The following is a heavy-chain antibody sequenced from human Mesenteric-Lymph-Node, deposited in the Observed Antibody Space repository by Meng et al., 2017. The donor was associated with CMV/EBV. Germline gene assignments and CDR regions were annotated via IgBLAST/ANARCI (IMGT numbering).Heavy chain of an antibody. J-gene: IGHJ4*02. V-gene: IGHV3-33*06. CDR1: GFSFSSYG. Sequence: GESLKISCAASGFSFSSYGTHWVRQAPGRGLEWVAAIWNDGRKTFYADSVKGRITISRDNSKSTLYLQMNSLRAEDTAVYYCAKATAYSSSAIDYWGQGTLVTVSS. CDR3: AKATAYSSSAIDY. D-gene: IGHD6-6*01. CDR2: IWNDGRKT.